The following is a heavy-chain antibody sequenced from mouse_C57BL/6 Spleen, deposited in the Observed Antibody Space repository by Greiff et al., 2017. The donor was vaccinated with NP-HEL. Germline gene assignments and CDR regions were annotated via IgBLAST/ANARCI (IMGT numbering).Heavy chain of an antibody. J-gene: IGHJ2*01. V-gene: IGHV3-6*01. CDR1: GYSITSGYY. CDR3: AREDSPYYFDY. D-gene: IGHD3-3*01. Sequence: EVHLVESGPGLVKPSQSLSLTCSVTGYSITSGYYWNWIRQFPGNKLEWMGYISYDGSNNYNPSLKNRISITRDTSKNQFFLKLNSVTTEDTATYYCAREDSPYYFDYWGQGTTLTVSS. CDR2: ISYDGSN.